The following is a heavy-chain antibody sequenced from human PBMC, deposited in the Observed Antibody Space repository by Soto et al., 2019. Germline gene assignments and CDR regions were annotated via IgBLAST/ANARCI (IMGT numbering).Heavy chain of an antibody. J-gene: IGHJ3*02. D-gene: IGHD3-10*01. Sequence: GESLKISCKGSGYSFTSYWISWVRQMPGKGLEWMGRIDPSDSYTNYSPSFQGHVTISADKSISTAYLQWSSLKASDTAMYYCARRRGSGSYPRAFDIWGQGTTVTVSS. CDR3: ARRRGSGSYPRAFDI. CDR2: IDPSDSYT. CDR1: GYSFTSYW. V-gene: IGHV5-10-1*01.